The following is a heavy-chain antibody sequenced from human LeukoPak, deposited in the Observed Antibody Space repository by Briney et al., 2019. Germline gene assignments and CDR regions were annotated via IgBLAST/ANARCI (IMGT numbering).Heavy chain of an antibody. CDR3: AKEGGYSYGYDY. Sequence: GGSLRLSCAASGFAFSSSLMSWVRQTPGKGLEWVSSISSSSSYIYYADSVKGRFTISRDNAKNSLYLQMNSLRAEDTAVYYCAKEGGYSYGYDYWGQGTLVTVSS. D-gene: IGHD5-18*01. CDR2: ISSSSSYI. CDR1: GFAFSSSL. J-gene: IGHJ4*02. V-gene: IGHV3-21*01.